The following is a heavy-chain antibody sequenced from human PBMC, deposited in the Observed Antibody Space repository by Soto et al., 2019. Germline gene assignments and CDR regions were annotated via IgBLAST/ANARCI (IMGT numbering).Heavy chain of an antibody. Sequence: SETLSLTCTVSGGSISSSSDYWGWIRQSPGKGLEWIGSIYYSGSTYYNPSLKSRVTISVDTSKNHFSLKLSSVTAADTALYYCARQCMDTAVITGFDYWGQGTQVTAS. J-gene: IGHJ4*02. CDR2: IYYSGST. CDR1: GGSISSSSDY. D-gene: IGHD5-18*01. V-gene: IGHV4-39*02. CDR3: ARQCMDTAVITGFDY.